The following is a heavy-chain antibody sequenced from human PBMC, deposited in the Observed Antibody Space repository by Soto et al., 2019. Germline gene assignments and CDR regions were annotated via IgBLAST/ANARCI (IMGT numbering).Heavy chain of an antibody. CDR1: GGTFSSYA. CDR3: ARGSITIFGVVINYYGMDV. CDR2: IIPIFGTA. V-gene: IGHV1-69*13. J-gene: IGHJ6*02. D-gene: IGHD3-3*01. Sequence: VQVSCKASGGTFSSYAISWMRQAPGQGLEWMGGIIPIFGTANYAQKFQGRVTITADESTSTAYMELSSLRSEDTAVYYCARGSITIFGVVINYYGMDVWGQGTTVTVS.